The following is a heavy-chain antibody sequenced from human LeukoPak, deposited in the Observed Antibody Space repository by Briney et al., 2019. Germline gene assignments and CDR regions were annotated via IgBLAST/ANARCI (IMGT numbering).Heavy chain of an antibody. CDR1: GFTFSSYE. CDR3: ARVFVVRGVFGY. Sequence: TGGSLRLSCAASGFTFSSYEMNWVRQAPGKGLEWVSYISSSGSTIYYADSVKGRFTISRDNAKNSLYLQMNSLRAEDTAVYYCARVFVVRGVFGYWGQGTLVTVSS. V-gene: IGHV3-48*03. CDR2: ISSSGSTI. J-gene: IGHJ4*02. D-gene: IGHD3-10*01.